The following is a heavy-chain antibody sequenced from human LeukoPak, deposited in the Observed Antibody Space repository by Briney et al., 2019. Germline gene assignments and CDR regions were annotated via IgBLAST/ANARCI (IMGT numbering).Heavy chain of an antibody. D-gene: IGHD3-22*01. CDR3: ARGRFNYDSSGYSSFYH. CDR2: FSGSGGTT. CDR1: GFTFSNSA. Sequence: PGGSLRLSCAASGFTFSNSAMSWVRQAPGKGLEWVSGFSGSGGTTYYADSVRGRFTISRDDSKNALYLQMNSLRAEDTAVYYCARGRFNYDSSGYSSFYHWGQGTLVTVSS. J-gene: IGHJ4*02. V-gene: IGHV3-23*01.